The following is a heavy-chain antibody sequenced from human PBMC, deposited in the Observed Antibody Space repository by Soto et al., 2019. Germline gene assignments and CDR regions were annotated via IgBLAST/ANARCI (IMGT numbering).Heavy chain of an antibody. Sequence: QVQLQESGPGLVKPSETLSLTCTVSGGSISSYYWSWIQQPPGKGLEWIGYIYYSGSTNYNPSLKSRVTISVDTSKNQFSLKLSSVTAADTAVYYCARDSRFNDFWSGYRGYSWFDPWGQGTLVTVSS. CDR2: IYYSGST. CDR1: GGSISSYY. D-gene: IGHD3-3*01. J-gene: IGHJ5*02. CDR3: ARDSRFNDFWSGYRGYSWFDP. V-gene: IGHV4-59*01.